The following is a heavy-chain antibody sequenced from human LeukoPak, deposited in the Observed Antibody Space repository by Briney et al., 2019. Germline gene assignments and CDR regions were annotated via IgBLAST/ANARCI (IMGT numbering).Heavy chain of an antibody. CDR2: INQDGSQK. J-gene: IGHJ4*02. V-gene: IGHV3-7*01. CDR3: ARIMRDVSVRDY. CDR1: GFTFSNYW. Sequence: PGGSLRLSCAASGFTFSNYWMNWVRQAPGKGLEWVANINQDGSQKEYVDSVKGRFTISRDNAKNLLYLQMNSLRAEDTAVYYCARIMRDVSVRDYWGQGTLVTVSS. D-gene: IGHD5-24*01.